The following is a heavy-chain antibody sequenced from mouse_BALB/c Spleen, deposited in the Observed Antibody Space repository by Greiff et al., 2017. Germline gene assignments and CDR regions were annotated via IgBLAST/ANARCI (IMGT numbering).Heavy chain of an antibody. CDR2: INPSSGYT. J-gene: IGHJ3*01. Sequence: QVQLKESAAELARPGASVKMSCKASGYTFTSYTMHWVKQRPGQGLEWIGYINPSSGYTEYNQKFKDKTTLTADKSSSTAYMQLSSLTSEDSAVYYCARWPPLYGYDGPAYWGQGTLVTVSA. D-gene: IGHD2-2*01. V-gene: IGHV1-4*02. CDR3: ARWPPLYGYDGPAY. CDR1: GYTFTSYT.